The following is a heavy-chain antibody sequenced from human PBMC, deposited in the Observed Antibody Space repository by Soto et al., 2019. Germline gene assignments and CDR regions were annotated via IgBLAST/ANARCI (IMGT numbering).Heavy chain of an antibody. Sequence: EVQLVESGGGLVQPGGSLRLSCAASGFTFSSYSMNWVRQAPGKGLEWVSYISSSSSTIYYADSVKGRFTISRDNAKNARYMQMNGLRAEDTAVYYCARDRATGDYIWGSYSAYYFDYWGQGTLVTVSS. D-gene: IGHD3-16*01. CDR3: ARDRATGDYIWGSYSAYYFDY. CDR2: ISSSSSTI. CDR1: GFTFSSYS. V-gene: IGHV3-48*01. J-gene: IGHJ4*02.